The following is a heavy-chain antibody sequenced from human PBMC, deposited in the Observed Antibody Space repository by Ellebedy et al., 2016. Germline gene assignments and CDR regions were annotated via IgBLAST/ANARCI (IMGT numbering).Heavy chain of an antibody. J-gene: IGHJ4*02. CDR1: GGSFSGYY. CDR3: ARERGIQLWFRYFDY. V-gene: IGHV4-34*01. D-gene: IGHD5-18*01. Sequence: SETLSLTCAVYGGSFSGYYWSWIRQPPGKGLEWIGEINHSGSTNYNPSLKSRVTISVDTSKNQFSLKLSSVTAADTAVYYCARERGIQLWFRYFDYWGQGTLVTVSS. CDR2: INHSGST.